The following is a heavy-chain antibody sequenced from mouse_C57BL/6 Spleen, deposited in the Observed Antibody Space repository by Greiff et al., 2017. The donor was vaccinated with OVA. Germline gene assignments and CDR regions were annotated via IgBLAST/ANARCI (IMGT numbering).Heavy chain of an antibody. CDR2: IDPSDSYT. CDR3: ARSGGRGGFAY. Sequence: QVQLQQPGAELVMPGASVKLSCKASGYTFTSYWMHWVKQRPGQGLEWIGEIDPSDSYTNYNQKFKGKSTLTVDKSSSTAYMQLSSLTSEDSAVYYCARSGGRGGFAYWGQGTLVTVSA. D-gene: IGHD3-1*01. J-gene: IGHJ3*01. CDR1: GYTFTSYW. V-gene: IGHV1-69*01.